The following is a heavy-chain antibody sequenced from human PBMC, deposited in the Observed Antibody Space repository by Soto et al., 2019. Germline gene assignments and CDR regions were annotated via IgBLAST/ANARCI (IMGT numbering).Heavy chain of an antibody. CDR2: ISHDGSDK. CDR1: GFTFNSYA. V-gene: IGHV3-30-3*01. Sequence: QVHLVESGGGVVQPGTSLRLSCAASGFTFNSYAIHWVRQAPGKGLEWVAVISHDGSDKYYGDSVKGRFTISRDNSKNTLYMQMNSLRAEGTALYYCARVSRALRILTPDFDYWGQGTLVTVSS. J-gene: IGHJ4*02. CDR3: ARVSRALRILTPDFDY. D-gene: IGHD3-3*01.